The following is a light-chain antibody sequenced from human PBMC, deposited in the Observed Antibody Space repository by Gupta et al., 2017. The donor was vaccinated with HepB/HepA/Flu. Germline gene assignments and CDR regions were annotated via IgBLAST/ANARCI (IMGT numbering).Light chain of an antibody. CDR1: QAIANY. Sequence: DIQMTQSPSSLSAFVGDRVTITCQASQAIANYLNWYQQKPGKAPKLLIHAASNLETGVPSRFSGSGSGTDFSFTITSLQPEDVATYYCQQGDDVPLTFGQGTRLDIK. V-gene: IGKV1-33*01. CDR2: AAS. CDR3: QQGDDVPLT. J-gene: IGKJ5*01.